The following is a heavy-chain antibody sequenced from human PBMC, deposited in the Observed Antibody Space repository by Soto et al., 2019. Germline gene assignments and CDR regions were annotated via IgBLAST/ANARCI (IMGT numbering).Heavy chain of an antibody. CDR2: PYWNDDA. D-gene: IGHD1-1*01. CDR3: AKRRALINNFFFDQ. Sequence: QITLKESGQTLVKPTKPLTLVCNLSGFSSNNGGVGVGWIRQPPGKAPEWLALPYWNDDAWYSPSLRYRLSVTKDASKNHVVLTMTHMAPVDAGTFYCAKRRALINNFFFDQCGQGALVTVSS. CDR1: GFSSNNGGVG. J-gene: IGHJ4*02. V-gene: IGHV2-5*01.